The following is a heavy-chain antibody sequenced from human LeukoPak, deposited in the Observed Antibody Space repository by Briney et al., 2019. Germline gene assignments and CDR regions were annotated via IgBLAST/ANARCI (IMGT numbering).Heavy chain of an antibody. D-gene: IGHD3-22*01. CDR3: ARDLTNYDSSGSTDY. Sequence: GASVKVSCKASGGTFSSYAISWVRQAPGQGLEWMGRINPILGIANYAQKFQGRVTITADKSTSTAYMELSSLRSEDTAVYYCARDLTNYDSSGSTDYWGQGTLVTVSS. CDR2: INPILGIA. J-gene: IGHJ4*02. V-gene: IGHV1-69*04. CDR1: GGTFSSYA.